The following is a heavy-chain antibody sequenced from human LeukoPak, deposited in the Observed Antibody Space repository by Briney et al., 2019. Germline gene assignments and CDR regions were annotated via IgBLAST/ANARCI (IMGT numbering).Heavy chain of an antibody. Sequence: ASVSVSCTASGYTFTGYYMHWVRQAPGQGLEWMGWINPNSGGTNYAQKFQGRVTVTRDTSISTAYMELSRLRSDDTAVYYCARPMAARGLSCDPWGQGTLVTVSS. J-gene: IGHJ5*02. D-gene: IGHD6-6*01. CDR2: INPNSGGT. CDR3: ARPMAARGLSCDP. V-gene: IGHV1-2*02. CDR1: GYTFTGYY.